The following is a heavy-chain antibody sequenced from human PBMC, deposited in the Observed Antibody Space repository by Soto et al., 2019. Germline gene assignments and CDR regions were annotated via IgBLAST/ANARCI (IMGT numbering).Heavy chain of an antibody. CDR2: INPRNGDT. D-gene: IGHD3-16*02. CDR3: ARHRFTSGSDYFDS. V-gene: IGHV1-2*02. CDR1: GYTVTEYN. Sequence: ASVKVSGKASGYTVTEYNLHWVRQAPGQGLEWMGSINPRNGDTDFAQKFQPRVTMTRDTSITTAYMEVFRLTSHDTAVYYCARHRFTSGSDYFDSWGKGPLVTVSS. J-gene: IGHJ4*02.